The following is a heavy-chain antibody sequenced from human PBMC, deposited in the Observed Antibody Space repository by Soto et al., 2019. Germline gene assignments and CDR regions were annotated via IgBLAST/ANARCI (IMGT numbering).Heavy chain of an antibody. J-gene: IGHJ4*02. CDR1: DGSISGYY. Sequence: QVQLQESGPGLVKPSGTLSLTCTVSDGSISGYYWSWIRQPPGKGLEWIGYIFYSGITNYNPSLKSRVTISVDTSKNQFSLNLSSVTAADTAVYYCARAGCSNNWYFDYWGQGSLVTVSS. D-gene: IGHD1-1*01. CDR3: ARAGCSNNWYFDY. CDR2: IFYSGIT. V-gene: IGHV4-59*01.